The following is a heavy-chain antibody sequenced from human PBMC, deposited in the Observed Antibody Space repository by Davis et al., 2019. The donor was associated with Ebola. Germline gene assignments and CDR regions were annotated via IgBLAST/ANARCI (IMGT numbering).Heavy chain of an antibody. CDR1: GFTFSSYS. V-gene: IGHV3-21*01. CDR3: TREDWNSKTFDY. J-gene: IGHJ4*02. D-gene: IGHD1-1*01. Sequence: GGSLRLSCAASGFTFSSYSMNWVRQAPGKGLEWVSSLSSCSYYIDYVDSVQGRFTISRDNAKNSLFLQMNSLSAEDTAVYYCTREDWNSKTFDYWGRGPRSPSPQ. CDR2: LSSCSYYI.